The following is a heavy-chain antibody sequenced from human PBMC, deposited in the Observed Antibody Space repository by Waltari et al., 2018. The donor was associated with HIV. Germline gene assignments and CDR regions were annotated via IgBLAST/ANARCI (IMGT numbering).Heavy chain of an antibody. V-gene: IGHV1-3*01. CDR1: GYTFTSYA. Sequence: QVQLVQSGAEVKKPGASVKVSCKASGYTFTSYAMHWVSQAPGKRLEWMGWINAGKCNTKYSRKVQGRVTITRDTAASTGYMELSSLRSEDTAVYYWARAAHSDYDSRSYYLDYWGQGSLVTVSS. D-gene: IGHD3-22*01. J-gene: IGHJ4*02. CDR3: ARAAHSDYDSRSYYLDY. CDR2: INAGKCNT.